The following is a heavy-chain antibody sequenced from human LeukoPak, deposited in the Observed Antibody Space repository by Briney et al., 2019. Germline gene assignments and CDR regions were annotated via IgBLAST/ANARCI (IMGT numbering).Heavy chain of an antibody. V-gene: IGHV1-69*05. Sequence: SVKVSCKASGGTFSSYAISWVRQAPGQGLEWMGRIIPIFGTANYAQKFQGRVTITTDESTSTAYMELSSLKSEDTAVYYCASGPLYGGYDDWGQGTLVTVSS. J-gene: IGHJ4*02. CDR1: GGTFSSYA. CDR2: IIPIFGTA. CDR3: ASGPLYGGYDD. D-gene: IGHD5-12*01.